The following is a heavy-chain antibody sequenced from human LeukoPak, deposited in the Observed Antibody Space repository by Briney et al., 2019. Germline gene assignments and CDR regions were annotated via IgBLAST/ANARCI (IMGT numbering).Heavy chain of an antibody. CDR2: IYSGGTT. Sequence: GGSLRLSCAASGFTFDDYAMHWVRQAPGKGLEWVSFIYSGGTTYYAASVQGRFTVSRDNSKNTLYLQMNSLRAEDTAVYYYAKDVTPIDYWGQGTLVTVSS. CDR1: GFTFDDYA. V-gene: IGHV3-23*03. D-gene: IGHD2-21*02. CDR3: AKDVTPIDY. J-gene: IGHJ4*02.